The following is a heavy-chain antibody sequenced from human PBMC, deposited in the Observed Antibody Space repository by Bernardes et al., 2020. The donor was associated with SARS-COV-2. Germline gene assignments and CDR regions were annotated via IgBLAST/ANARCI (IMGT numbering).Heavy chain of an antibody. CDR2: VYHIGTT. V-gene: IGHV4-59*01. J-gene: IGHJ4*02. CDR1: GGSITNSY. CDR3: ARDPGLFFTGSFYS. Sequence: SETLSLTCTVSGGSITNSYWSWIRQPPGKGLEWIGYVYHIGTTSYNPSLKSRVTISRDTSNSQFSLRLRSVTAADTALYYCARDPGLFFTGSFYSWGQGILVTVSS.